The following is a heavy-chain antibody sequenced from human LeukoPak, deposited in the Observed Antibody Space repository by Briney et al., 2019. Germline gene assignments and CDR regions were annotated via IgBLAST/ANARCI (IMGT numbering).Heavy chain of an antibody. V-gene: IGHV3-30*18. CDR2: ISYDGSNK. J-gene: IGHJ3*02. CDR3: AKDEGYGGNSGIGAFDI. Sequence: GGSLRLSCAASGFTFSSYGMHWVRQAPGKGLEWVAVISYDGSNKYYADSVKGRFTISRDNSKNTLCLQMNSLRAEGTAVYYCAKDEGYGGNSGIGAFDIWGQGTMVTVSS. D-gene: IGHD4-23*01. CDR1: GFTFSSYG.